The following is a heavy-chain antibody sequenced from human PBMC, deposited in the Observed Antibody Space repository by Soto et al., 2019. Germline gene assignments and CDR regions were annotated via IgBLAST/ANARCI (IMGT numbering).Heavy chain of an antibody. D-gene: IGHD4-17*01. CDR3: ARGGKDYGGNGKAENAEYFQH. J-gene: IGHJ1*01. V-gene: IGHV4-61*08. CDR2: IYYSGST. Sequence: PSETLSLSCTVLGRSVSSGGYYWSWIRHPPGKGLGCIGYIYYSGSTNHNPALKSRVTISVDTSKNQFALKLSSVTAADTAVYYRARGGKDYGGNGKAENAEYFQHGGQGTLVTVSS. CDR1: GRSVSSGGYY.